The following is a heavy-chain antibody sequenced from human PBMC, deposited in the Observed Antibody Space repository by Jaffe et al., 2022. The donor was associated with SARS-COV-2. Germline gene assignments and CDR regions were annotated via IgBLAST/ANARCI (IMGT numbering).Heavy chain of an antibody. V-gene: IGHV4-59*08. D-gene: IGHD3-10*01. Sequence: QVQLQESGPGLVKPSETLSLTCTVSGGSISSYYWSWIRQPPGKGLEWIGYIYYSGSTNYNPSLKSRVTISVDTSKNQFSLKLSSVTAADTAVYYCARHSGSYGMDVWGQGTTVTVSS. J-gene: IGHJ6*02. CDR3: ARHSGSYGMDV. CDR2: IYYSGST. CDR1: GGSISSYY.